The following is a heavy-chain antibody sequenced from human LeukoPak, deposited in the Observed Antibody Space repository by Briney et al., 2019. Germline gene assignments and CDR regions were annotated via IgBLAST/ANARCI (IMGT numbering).Heavy chain of an antibody. D-gene: IGHD4-23*01. CDR1: GFTFSSYW. Sequence: GGSLRLSCAASGFTFSSYWMHWVRQAPGKGLVWVSRIGTDGSSTTYADYVKGRFTISRDNAKNTLYLQMNSLRAEDTAVYYCARDKYGGNSNALDIWGQGTLVTVSS. CDR2: IGTDGSST. V-gene: IGHV3-74*01. J-gene: IGHJ3*02. CDR3: ARDKYGGNSNALDI.